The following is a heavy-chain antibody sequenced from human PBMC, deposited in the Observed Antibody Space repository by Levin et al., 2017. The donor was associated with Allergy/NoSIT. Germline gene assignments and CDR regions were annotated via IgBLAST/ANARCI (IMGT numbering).Heavy chain of an antibody. D-gene: IGHD3-10*01. CDR3: ARIHMVRGDIDY. CDR1: GGSISSSNW. CDR2: TYHSGTT. V-gene: IGHV4-4*02. Sequence: SETLSLTCAVSGGSISSSNWWGWVRQPPGKGLEWIGETYHSGTTNYNPSLKSRVTISVDKSKNQFSLKLSSVTAADTAVYYCARIHMVRGDIDYWGQGTLVTVSS. J-gene: IGHJ4*02.